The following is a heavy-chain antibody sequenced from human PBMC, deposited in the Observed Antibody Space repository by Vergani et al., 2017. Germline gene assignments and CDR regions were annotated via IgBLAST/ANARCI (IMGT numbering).Heavy chain of an antibody. Sequence: QVQLQESGPGLVKPSQTLSLTCTVSGGSISSGGYYWSWIRQHPGKGLEWIGYIYYSGSTYYNPSLKSRVTISVDTSKNQFSLKLSSVTAADTAVYYCGRAPITFYGGNLPIDYWGQGTLVTVSS. D-gene: IGHD4-23*01. CDR3: GRAPITFYGGNLPIDY. CDR1: GGSISSGGYY. CDR2: IYYSGST. J-gene: IGHJ4*02. V-gene: IGHV4-31*03.